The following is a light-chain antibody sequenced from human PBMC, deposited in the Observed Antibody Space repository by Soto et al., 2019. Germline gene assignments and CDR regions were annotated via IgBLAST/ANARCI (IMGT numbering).Light chain of an antibody. Sequence: QSALTQPASVSGSPGQSITISCTGTNSDVGGFNYVSWYQQHPGKAPKLMIYEVSNRPSGVSNRFSGSKSGNMASLTISGLQAEDEADYYCSSYRSGGTAVFGGGTTLTVL. CDR2: EVS. J-gene: IGLJ2*01. CDR3: SSYRSGGTAV. V-gene: IGLV2-14*01. CDR1: NSDVGGFNY.